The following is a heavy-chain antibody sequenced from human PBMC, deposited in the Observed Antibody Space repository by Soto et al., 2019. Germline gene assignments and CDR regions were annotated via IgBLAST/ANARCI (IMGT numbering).Heavy chain of an antibody. V-gene: IGHV1-18*01. CDR3: ARGVGSGSYYNQYNWFDP. J-gene: IGHJ5*02. Sequence: GASVNASCKASGYTYTNYGSSWVRQAPGQGLEWMGWINVYNGNTKYAQKVQGRVTLTTDTSTSTAYMELGSLRSDDTAVYYCARGVGSGSYYNQYNWFDPWGQGTLVTVSS. D-gene: IGHD3-10*01. CDR2: INVYNGNT. CDR1: GYTYTNYG.